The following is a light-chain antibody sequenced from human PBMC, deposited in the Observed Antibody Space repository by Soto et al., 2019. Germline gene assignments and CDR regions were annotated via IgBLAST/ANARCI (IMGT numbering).Light chain of an antibody. CDR2: RDT. CDR1: NVGTKL. CDR3: QVWDSTTVV. Sequence: SYELTQPFSVSVALGQTARITCGGNNVGTKLVQWYQQKPGQAPVLVIYRDTNRPSGIPERFSGSNSGNTATLTVTRAQAGDEADYYCQVWDSTTVVFGGGTQLTVL. J-gene: IGLJ2*01. V-gene: IGLV3-9*01.